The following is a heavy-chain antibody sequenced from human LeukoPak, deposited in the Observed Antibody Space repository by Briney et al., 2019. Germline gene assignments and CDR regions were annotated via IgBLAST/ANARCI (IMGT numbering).Heavy chain of an antibody. J-gene: IGHJ4*02. V-gene: IGHV3-21*01. CDR2: ISTSSSYI. Sequence: GGSLRLSCAASGFTFSSYSMNWVRQAPGKGLEGVSSISTSSSYIYYADSVKGRFTISRDNAKNSLYLQMKSLRAEETPVYYCARDRESSSWFDYWGQGTLVTVSS. D-gene: IGHD6-13*01. CDR1: GFTFSSYS. CDR3: ARDRESSSWFDY.